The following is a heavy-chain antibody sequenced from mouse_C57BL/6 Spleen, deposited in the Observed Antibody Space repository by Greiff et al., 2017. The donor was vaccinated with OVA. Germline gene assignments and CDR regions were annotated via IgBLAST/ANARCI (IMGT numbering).Heavy chain of an antibody. CDR1: GFNIKDDY. Sequence: VQLQQSGAELVRPGASVKLSCTASGFNIKDDYMHWVKQRPEQGLEWIGWIDPETGDTEYASKFQGKATITADTSSNTAYLQLSSLTSEDTAVYYCTTPFYDGYFDYWGQGTTLTVSS. V-gene: IGHV14-4*01. CDR2: IDPETGDT. D-gene: IGHD2-3*01. J-gene: IGHJ2*01. CDR3: TTPFYDGYFDY.